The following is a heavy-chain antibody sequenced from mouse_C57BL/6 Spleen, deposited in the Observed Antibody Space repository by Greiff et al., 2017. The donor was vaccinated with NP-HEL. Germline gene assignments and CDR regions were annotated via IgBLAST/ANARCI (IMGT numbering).Heavy chain of an antibody. CDR1: GFTFSSYA. V-gene: IGHV5-9-1*02. J-gene: IGHJ2*01. Sequence: EVQGVESGEGLVKPGGSLKLSCAASGFTFSSYAMSWVRQTPEKRLEWVAYISSGGDYIYYADTVKGRFTISRDNARNTLYLQMSSLKSEDTAMYYCTRGGTGNYFDYWGQGTTLTVSS. CDR3: TRGGTGNYFDY. CDR2: ISSGGDYI. D-gene: IGHD3-3*01.